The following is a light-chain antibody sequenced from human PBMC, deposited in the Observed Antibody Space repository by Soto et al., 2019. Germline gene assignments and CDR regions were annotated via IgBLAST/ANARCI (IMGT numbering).Light chain of an antibody. CDR1: QSLLYSSNNKNY. V-gene: IGKV4-1*01. CDR2: WAS. J-gene: IGKJ1*01. CDR3: QQCFSTPPT. Sequence: DIVMTQSPDSLAVSLGERATINCKSSQSLLYSSNNKNYLAWYQQKSGQPPKLLLYWASTRASVVPDRFSGSGSETDFTLTFTSLQPEDVAVYYCQQCFSTPPTFGQGTKVEIK.